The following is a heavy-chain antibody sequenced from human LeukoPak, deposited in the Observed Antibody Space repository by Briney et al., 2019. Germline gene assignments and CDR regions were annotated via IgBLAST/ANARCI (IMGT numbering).Heavy chain of an antibody. CDR2: IKQDGSEK. Sequence: GGSLRLSCAASGFSISNYWMSWVRQAPGKGPEWVANIKQDGSEKYYVDSVKGRFTVSRDNAKNSLYLQMNSLRAEDTAVYYCAKDHSWPPYFDYWGQGTLVTVSS. CDR3: AKDHSWPPYFDY. CDR1: GFSISNYW. J-gene: IGHJ4*02. V-gene: IGHV3-7*01.